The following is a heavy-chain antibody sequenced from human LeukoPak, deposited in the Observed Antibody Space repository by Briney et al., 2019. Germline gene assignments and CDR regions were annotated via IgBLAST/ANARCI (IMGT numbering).Heavy chain of an antibody. CDR1: GGSFSGYY. CDR2: INHSGST. CDR3: ARARLLSITIFGVVIWYFDY. V-gene: IGHV4-34*01. J-gene: IGHJ4*02. D-gene: IGHD3-3*01. Sequence: SETLSLTCAVYGGSFSGYYWSWIRQPPGKGLEWIGEINHSGSTNYNPSLKSRVTISVDTSKNQFSLKLSSVTAVDTAVYYCARARLLSITIFGVVIWYFDYWGQGTLVTVSS.